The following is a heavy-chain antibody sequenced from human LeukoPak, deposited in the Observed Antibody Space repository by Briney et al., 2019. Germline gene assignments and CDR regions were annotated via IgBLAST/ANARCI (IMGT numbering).Heavy chain of an antibody. D-gene: IGHD3-22*01. CDR2: ISWNSGSI. CDR1: GFTFDDYA. J-gene: IGHJ4*02. Sequence: GGSLRLSCAASGFTFDDYAMHWVRQAPGKGLGWVSGISWNSGSIGYADSVRGRFTISRDNAKNSLYLQMNSLRAEDTALYYCAKGGVGVYYDSSGSQTFDYWGQGTLVTVSS. CDR3: AKGGVGVYYDSSGSQTFDY. V-gene: IGHV3-9*01.